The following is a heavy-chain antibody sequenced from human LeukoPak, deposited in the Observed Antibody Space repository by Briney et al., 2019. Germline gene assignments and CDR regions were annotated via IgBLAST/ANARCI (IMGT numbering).Heavy chain of an antibody. Sequence: GGSLRLSCAASGFTFSSYATHWVRQAPGKGLEWVAVISYDGSNKYYADSVKGRFTISRDNSKNTLYLQMNSLRAEDTAVYYCARSYDSSGQGAAFDYWGQGTLVTVST. CDR2: ISYDGSNK. CDR3: ARSYDSSGQGAAFDY. D-gene: IGHD3-22*01. V-gene: IGHV3-30-3*01. J-gene: IGHJ4*02. CDR1: GFTFSSYA.